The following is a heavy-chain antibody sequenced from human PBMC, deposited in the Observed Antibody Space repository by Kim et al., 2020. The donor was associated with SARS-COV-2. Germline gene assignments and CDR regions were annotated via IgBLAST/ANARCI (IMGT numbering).Heavy chain of an antibody. CDR3: ARDGEWELPVYY. V-gene: IGHV1-3*01. D-gene: IGHD1-26*01. J-gene: IGHJ4*02. Sequence: KYSQKFQGRVTITREPSASTAYMELSSLRSEDTAVYYCARDGEWELPVYYWGQGTLVTVSS.